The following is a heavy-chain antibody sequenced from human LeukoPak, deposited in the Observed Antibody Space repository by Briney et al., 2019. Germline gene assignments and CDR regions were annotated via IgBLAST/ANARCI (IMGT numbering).Heavy chain of an antibody. J-gene: IGHJ3*02. CDR3: AKNLLRKTAAGKRDAFDI. CDR2: ISWNSGSI. CDR1: GFTLDDYA. Sequence: QPGRSLRLSCAASGFTLDDYAMHWVRQAPGKGLEWVSGISWNSGSIGYADSVKGRFTISRDNAKNSLYLQMNSLRAEDMALYYCAKNLLRKTAAGKRDAFDIWGQGTMVTVSS. V-gene: IGHV3-9*03. D-gene: IGHD6-13*01.